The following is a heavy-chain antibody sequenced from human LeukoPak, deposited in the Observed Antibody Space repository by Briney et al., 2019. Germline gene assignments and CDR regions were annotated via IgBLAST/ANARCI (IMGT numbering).Heavy chain of an antibody. Sequence: GASVKVSFKASGYTFTGYYMHWVRQAPGQGLEWMGWINPNSGGTNYAQKFQGRVTMTRDTSISTAYMELSRLRSDDTAVHYCARDVNRIVATIVDYWGQGTLVTVSS. CDR3: ARDVNRIVATIVDY. V-gene: IGHV1-2*02. CDR1: GYTFTGYY. D-gene: IGHD5-12*01. CDR2: INPNSGGT. J-gene: IGHJ4*02.